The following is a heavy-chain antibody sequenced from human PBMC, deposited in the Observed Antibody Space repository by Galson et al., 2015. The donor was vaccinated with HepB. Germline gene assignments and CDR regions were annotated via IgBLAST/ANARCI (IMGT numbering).Heavy chain of an antibody. CDR1: GYTFSGFY. Sequence: SCKASGYTFSGFYIYWVRQAPGQGLEWMGRINPIDAATNYAQKFQGRVTMTRDTSISTAYMELNSLRSDDTALYYCARDGDDSSGHFDIWGQGTMVTVSS. CDR2: INPIDAAT. D-gene: IGHD3-22*01. CDR3: ARDGDDSSGHFDI. V-gene: IGHV1-2*06. J-gene: IGHJ3*02.